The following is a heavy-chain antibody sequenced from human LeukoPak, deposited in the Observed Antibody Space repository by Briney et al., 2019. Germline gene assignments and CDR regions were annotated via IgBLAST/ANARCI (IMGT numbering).Heavy chain of an antibody. V-gene: IGHV4-59*01. J-gene: IGHJ4*02. CDR1: GGSISSYY. CDR2: IYYSGST. D-gene: IGHD3-10*01. Sequence: SETLSLTCTVSGGSISSYYWSWIRQPPGKGLEWIGYIYYSGSTNYNPSLTSRVTISVDTSKNQFSLKLSSVTAADTAVYYCARGNMVRGGGADYWGQGTLVTVSS. CDR3: ARGNMVRGGGADY.